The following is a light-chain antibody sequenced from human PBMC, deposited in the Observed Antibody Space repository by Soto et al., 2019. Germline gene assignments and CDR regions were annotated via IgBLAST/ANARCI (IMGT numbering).Light chain of an antibody. Sequence: QSALTQPPSAAGSPGQSVTISCTGTSTDVGGYNYVSWYQQYPGKAPKLMIYEVSKRPSGVPDRFSGSKSGNTASLTVSGLQAEDEADYYCSSXXXRYXYVFGTGTKVTV. CDR2: EVS. CDR3: SSXXXRYXYV. V-gene: IGLV2-8*01. CDR1: STDVGGYNY. J-gene: IGLJ1*01.